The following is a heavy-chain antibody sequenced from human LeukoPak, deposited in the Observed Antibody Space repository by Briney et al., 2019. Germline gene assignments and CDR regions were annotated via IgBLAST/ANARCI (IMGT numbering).Heavy chain of an antibody. CDR1: GYGFTSYW. J-gene: IGHJ5*02. CDR3: ARRGGSGSYLISWFDP. D-gene: IGHD3-10*01. CDR2: IYPGDSDT. V-gene: IGHV5-51*01. Sequence: GESLKISCKGSGYGFTSYWIGWVRQMPGKGLEWMGIIYPGDSDTRYSPSFQGQVTISADKSISTAYLQWSSLKASDTAMYYCARRGGSGSYLISWFDPWGQGTLVTVSS.